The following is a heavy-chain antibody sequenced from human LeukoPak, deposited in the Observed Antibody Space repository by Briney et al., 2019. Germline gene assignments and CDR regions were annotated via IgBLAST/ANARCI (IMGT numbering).Heavy chain of an antibody. CDR3: ASRKDTPHLPDY. D-gene: IGHD5-18*01. V-gene: IGHV3-30-3*01. CDR2: ISYDGSNK. CDR1: GFTFSSYA. Sequence: GGSLRLSCAASGFTFSSYAMHWVRQAPGKGLEWVVVISYDGSNKYYADSVKGRFTISRDNSKNTLYLQMNSLRAEDTAVYYCASRKDTPHLPDYWGQGTLVTVSS. J-gene: IGHJ4*02.